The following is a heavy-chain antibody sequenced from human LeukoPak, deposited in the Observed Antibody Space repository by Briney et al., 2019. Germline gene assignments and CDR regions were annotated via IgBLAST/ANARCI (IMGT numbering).Heavy chain of an antibody. D-gene: IGHD3-10*01. V-gene: IGHV1-2*06. CDR1: GYTFTGYY. CDR3: ARVYEAGWFDP. J-gene: IGHJ5*02. CDR2: INPNSGGT. Sequence: ASVKVSCKASGYTFTGYYMHWVRQAPGQGLEWMGRINPNSGGTNYAQKFQGRVTMTRDTSISTAYMELNRLRSDDTAVYYCARVYEAGWFDPWGQGTLVTVSS.